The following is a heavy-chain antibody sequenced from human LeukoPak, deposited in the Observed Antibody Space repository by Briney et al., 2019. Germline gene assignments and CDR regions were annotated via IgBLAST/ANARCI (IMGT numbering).Heavy chain of an antibody. CDR2: ISSSSSYI. CDR3: ARSADMITFGGVILPINFDY. V-gene: IGHV3-21*01. D-gene: IGHD3-16*01. Sequence: KAGGSLRLSCAASGFTFSSYSMNWVRQAPGKGLEWVSSISSSSSYIYYADSVKGRFTISRDNAKNSLYLQMNSLRAEDTAVYYCARSADMITFGGVILPINFDYWGQGTLVTVSS. J-gene: IGHJ4*02. CDR1: GFTFSSYS.